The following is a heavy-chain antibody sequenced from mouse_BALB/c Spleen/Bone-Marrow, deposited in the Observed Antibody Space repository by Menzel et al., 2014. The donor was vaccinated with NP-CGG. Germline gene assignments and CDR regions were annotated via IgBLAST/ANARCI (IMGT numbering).Heavy chain of an antibody. CDR2: INSNGGST. J-gene: IGHJ2*01. D-gene: IGHD4-1*01. CDR3: ARRGWDGYFDY. V-gene: IGHV5-6-2*01. Sequence: DVKLVGSGGGLVKLGGSLKLSCAASGFTFXSYYMSWVRQTPEKRLELVAAINSNGGSTYYPDTVKGRFTISRDNAKNTLYLQMSSLKSEDTALYYCARRGWDGYFDYWGQGTTLTVSS. CDR1: GFTFXSYY.